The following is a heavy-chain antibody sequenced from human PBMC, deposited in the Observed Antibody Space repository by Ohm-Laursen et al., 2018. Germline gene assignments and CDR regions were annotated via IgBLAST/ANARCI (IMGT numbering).Heavy chain of an antibody. CDR1: GYTFTSHY. Sequence: ASVKVSCKASGYTFTSHYIRWVRQAPGQGLEWMGWISAYNGNTNYAQKLQGRVTMTTDTSTSTAYMELRSLRSDDTAVYYCAREYWYGAFDIWGQGTMVTVSS. CDR3: AREYWYGAFDI. D-gene: IGHD2-8*02. CDR2: ISAYNGNT. J-gene: IGHJ3*02. V-gene: IGHV1-18*04.